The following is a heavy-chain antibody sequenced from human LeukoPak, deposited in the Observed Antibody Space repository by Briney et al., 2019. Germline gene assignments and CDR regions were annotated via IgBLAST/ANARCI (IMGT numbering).Heavy chain of an antibody. CDR3: ARDVSSMFPNWFDP. CDR2: IWNSGST. J-gene: IGHJ5*02. Sequence: PSETLSLTCSVSGDSISSRTYYWTWIRQHPEKGLEWIGYIWNSGSTNYNPALKSRVTISVDTSKNQFSLKLTSVIAADTAIYYCARDVSSMFPNWFDPWGQGILVIVSS. D-gene: IGHD6-6*01. CDR1: GDSISSRTYY. V-gene: IGHV4-31*03.